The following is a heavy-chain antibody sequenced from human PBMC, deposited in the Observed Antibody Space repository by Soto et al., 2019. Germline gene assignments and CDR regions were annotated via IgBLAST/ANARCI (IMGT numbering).Heavy chain of an antibody. V-gene: IGHV3-23*01. CDR2: VTANGGST. D-gene: IGHD2-21*02. J-gene: IGHJ6*02. CDR3: ASLGVGDWANYYYYYGMDV. Sequence: EVQLLESGGGFVQPGGSLRLSCAATGFTFSVYAMTWVRQAPGKGLEWVSAVTANGGSTYSADSVKGRFTISRDNSKNTLFLQMNSRGAEDTAVYYCASLGVGDWANYYYYYGMDVWGQGTTVTVSS. CDR1: GFTFSVYA.